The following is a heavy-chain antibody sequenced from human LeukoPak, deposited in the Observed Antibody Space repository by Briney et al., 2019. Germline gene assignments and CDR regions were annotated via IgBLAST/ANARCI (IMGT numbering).Heavy chain of an antibody. V-gene: IGHV4-39*01. CDR2: IYLDGRT. CDR1: GGSLTDSSFS. CDR3: VRLGGSYFRHGYYFYYMDV. Sequence: SETLSLTCTVSGGSLTDSSFSWGWIRQSPGAGLEWIGKIYLDGRTNYDPSLRNRVTISVDTSKNQFSLRLTSVTAADRAVYYCVRLGGSYFRHGYYFYYMDVWGKGTTVTVSS. J-gene: IGHJ6*03. D-gene: IGHD1-26*01.